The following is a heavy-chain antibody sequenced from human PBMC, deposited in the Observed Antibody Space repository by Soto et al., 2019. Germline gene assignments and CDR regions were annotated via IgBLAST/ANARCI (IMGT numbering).Heavy chain of an antibody. Sequence: QVQLVESGGGVVQPGRSLRLSCAASGFTFSTYGMHWVRQAPGKGREWVAVIWDDGSNKYYAGSVKGRFTISRDNCKSTLYLQMDSLRVEDTAVYYCARGGTTGTTATRMIGGHWGQGTLVTVSS. CDR2: IWDDGSNK. CDR3: ARGGTTGTTATRMIGGH. J-gene: IGHJ4*02. D-gene: IGHD1-1*01. V-gene: IGHV3-33*01. CDR1: GFTFSTYG.